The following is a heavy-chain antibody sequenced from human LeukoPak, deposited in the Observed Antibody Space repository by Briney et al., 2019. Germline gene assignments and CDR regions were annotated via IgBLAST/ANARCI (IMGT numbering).Heavy chain of an antibody. Sequence: PGGSLRLSCAASGFTFSTYAMSWVRQAPGKGLECVSALSGNGNTIYYADSVKGRFTISRDNSKNTLYLQMNSLRAEDTAVYYCARAYADYWGQGTLVTVSS. J-gene: IGHJ4*02. V-gene: IGHV3-23*01. CDR3: ARAYADY. D-gene: IGHD4-17*01. CDR1: GFTFSTYA. CDR2: LSGNGNTI.